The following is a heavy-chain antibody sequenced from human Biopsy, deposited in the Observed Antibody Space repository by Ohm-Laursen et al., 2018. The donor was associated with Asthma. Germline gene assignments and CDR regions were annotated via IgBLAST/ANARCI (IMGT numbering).Heavy chain of an antibody. J-gene: IGHJ4*02. CDR2: INSVFGTT. CDR1: GGTFNTYV. CDR3: TRKAGSCISRTCYSLDF. V-gene: IGHV1-69*01. D-gene: IGHD2-2*01. Sequence: RISCKSLGGTFNTYVIGWVRQAPGQGLEWMGGINSVFGTTTYPQKFQDRVTITADDSTSTVYMELSSLRSEDTAVYYCTRKAGSCISRTCYSLDFWGQGTLVTVSS.